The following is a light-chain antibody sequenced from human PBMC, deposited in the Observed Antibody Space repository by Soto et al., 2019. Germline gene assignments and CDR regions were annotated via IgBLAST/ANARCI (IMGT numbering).Light chain of an antibody. CDR1: QSVSGSH. V-gene: IGKV3-20*01. J-gene: IGKJ1*01. CDR3: QQYGTSPRT. CDR2: GAS. Sequence: ESVLTQSPGTLSLSPGERATLSCRASQSVSGSHLAWYQQKPGQAPRLLIYGASSRATGIPDRFSGSGSGTDFTLTISRLEPEDFAVYYCQQYGTSPRTFGQGTKVDIK.